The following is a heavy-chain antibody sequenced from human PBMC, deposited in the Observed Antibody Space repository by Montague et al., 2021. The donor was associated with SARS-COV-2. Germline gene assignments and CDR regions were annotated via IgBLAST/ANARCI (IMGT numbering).Heavy chain of an antibody. CDR1: GGSISSSSYY. Sequence: ETLSLTCTVSGGSISSSSYYWGWVRQPPGKGLEWIGSIYYTGSPYYXPSLKSRVTISVDTSKNQFSLNLSSVTAADTAVYYCARRARWNIVVVVGDRHAFDIWGQGTMVTVSS. CDR3: ARRARWNIVVVVGDRHAFDI. D-gene: IGHD2-15*01. CDR2: IYYTGSP. V-gene: IGHV4-39*01. J-gene: IGHJ3*02.